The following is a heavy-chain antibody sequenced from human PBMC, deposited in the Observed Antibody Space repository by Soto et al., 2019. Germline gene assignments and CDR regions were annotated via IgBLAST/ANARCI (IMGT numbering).Heavy chain of an antibody. J-gene: IGHJ4*01. CDR3: TKDDGAVADF. V-gene: IGHV3-23*01. Sequence: EVQLLESGGGLVQPGESLRLSCAASGFTFRSYAMSWVRQAPGKGLEWVAAITGSGDSAYYADSVKGRFTISRDNSKNTLFVEMNSRRADDTAVYYCTKDDGAVADFWGHGTLITVSS. CDR2: ITGSGDSA. D-gene: IGHD6-19*01. CDR1: GFTFRSYA.